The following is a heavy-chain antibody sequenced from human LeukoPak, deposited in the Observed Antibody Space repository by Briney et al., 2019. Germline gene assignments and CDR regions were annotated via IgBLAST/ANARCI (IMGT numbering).Heavy chain of an antibody. D-gene: IGHD6-19*01. CDR2: ISYGGRNK. V-gene: IGHV3-30*04. J-gene: IGHJ4*02. CDR1: GFTFSSYA. CDR3: ARDLIGLYSSGWSDY. Sequence: TGGSLRLSCAASGFTFSSYAMPWVRQAPGKGLEWVAVISYGGRNKYYADSVRGPFTISRDKSKNTLYLQMNSLRAEDTAVYYCARDLIGLYSSGWSDYWGQGTLVTVSS.